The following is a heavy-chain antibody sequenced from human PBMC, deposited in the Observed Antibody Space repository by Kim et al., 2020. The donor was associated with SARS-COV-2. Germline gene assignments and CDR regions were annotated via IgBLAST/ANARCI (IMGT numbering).Heavy chain of an antibody. D-gene: IGHD3-10*01. CDR3: ARDATMVRGVTNDY. Sequence: DSVEGRFNISRDNSKNSLYLQMKSLRAEGTAVYYCARDATMVRGVTNDYWGQGTLVTVSS. J-gene: IGHJ4*02. V-gene: IGHV3-21*01.